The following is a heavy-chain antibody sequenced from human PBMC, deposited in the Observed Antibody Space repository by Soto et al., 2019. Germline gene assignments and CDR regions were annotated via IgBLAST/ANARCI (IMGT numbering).Heavy chain of an antibody. CDR2: INPYNGNT. Sequence: ASVKVSCKTSGYTFTPYGISWVRQAPGQGLEWMGWINPYNGNTDYAESLQGRVTMTTETSTNTAYMELRSLKSDDTAIYYCARGVSAGVDYWGQGTLVTVSS. J-gene: IGHJ4*02. D-gene: IGHD1-26*01. CDR3: ARGVSAGVDY. V-gene: IGHV1-18*01. CDR1: GYTFTPYG.